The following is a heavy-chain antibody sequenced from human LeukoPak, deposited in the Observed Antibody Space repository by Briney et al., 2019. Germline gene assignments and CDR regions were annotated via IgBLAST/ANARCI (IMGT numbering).Heavy chain of an antibody. J-gene: IGHJ4*02. CDR2: ILYDGSNK. Sequence: PGGSLRLSCAASGFSFSSHGMHWVRQAPGKGLEWVAVILYDGSNKYYADSVKGRFTISRDNSKNTLYLQMNSLRAEDTAVYFCAKAYYYDSSGYYPADYWGQGTLVTVSS. D-gene: IGHD3-22*01. CDR1: GFSFSSHG. CDR3: AKAYYYDSSGYYPADY. V-gene: IGHV3-30*18.